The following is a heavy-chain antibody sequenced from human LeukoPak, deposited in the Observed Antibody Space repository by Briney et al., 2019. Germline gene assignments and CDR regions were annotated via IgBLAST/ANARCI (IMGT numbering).Heavy chain of an antibody. CDR3: ARGTHYYDSGGYGYFDY. J-gene: IGHJ4*03. V-gene: IGHV4-39*01. CDR1: GGSISSSNYY. D-gene: IGHD3-22*01. Sequence: SETLSLTCTASGGSISSSNYYWGWIRQPPGKGLEWIGSMSYSGSTHYNPSLKSRVTISVDTSKNQFSLKLSSMTATDTAVYHCARGTHYYDSGGYGYFDYWGQGTLVTVSS. CDR2: MSYSGST.